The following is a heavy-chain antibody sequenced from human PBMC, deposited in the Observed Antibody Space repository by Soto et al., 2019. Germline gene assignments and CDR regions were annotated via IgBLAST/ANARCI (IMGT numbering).Heavy chain of an antibody. CDR1: GFTFSSYA. V-gene: IGHV3-30-3*01. D-gene: IGHD3-22*01. J-gene: IGHJ4*02. Sequence: GGSLRLSCAASGFTFSSYAMHWVRQAPGKGLEWVAVISYDGSNKYYADSVKGRFTISRDNSKNTLYLQMNSLRAEDTAVYYCARDGDPPLPVPTRITMIVPIQYYFDYWGQGT. CDR2: ISYDGSNK. CDR3: ARDGDPPLPVPTRITMIVPIQYYFDY.